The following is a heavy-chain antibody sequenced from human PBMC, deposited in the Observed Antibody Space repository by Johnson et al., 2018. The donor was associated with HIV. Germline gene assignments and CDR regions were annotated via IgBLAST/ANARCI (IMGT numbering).Heavy chain of an antibody. D-gene: IGHD1-1*01. V-gene: IGHV3-30-3*01. CDR2: ISYDGSNK. CDR3: AREGTLGAFDI. J-gene: IGHJ3*02. Sequence: QEKLVESGGGLVKPGGSLRLSCAASGFTFSSYAMHWVRQAPGKGLEWVAVISYDGSNKYYADSVKGRFTISRDNSKNTLYLQMNSLRAEDTAVYYCAREGTLGAFDIWGQGTMVTVSS. CDR1: GFTFSSYA.